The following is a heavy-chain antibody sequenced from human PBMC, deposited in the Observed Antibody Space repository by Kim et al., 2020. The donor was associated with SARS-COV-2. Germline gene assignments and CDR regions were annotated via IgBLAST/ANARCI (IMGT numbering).Heavy chain of an antibody. D-gene: IGHD4-17*01. V-gene: IGHV4-34*01. J-gene: IGHJ4*02. CDR3: ARDLRWYSYYFDY. Sequence: CSTSLKSRVTISVDTSKNQFSLKLSSVTAADTAVYYCARDLRWYSYYFDYWGQGALVTVSS.